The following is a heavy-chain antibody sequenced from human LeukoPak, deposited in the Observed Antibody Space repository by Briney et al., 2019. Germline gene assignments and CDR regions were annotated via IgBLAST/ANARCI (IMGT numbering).Heavy chain of an antibody. D-gene: IGHD6-13*01. Sequence: GGSLRLSCAASGFTFSSYAMHWVRQAPGGGRGWEAVISYDGSNKYYADSVKGRFTISRDNSKNTLYLQMNSLRAEDTAVYYCAREALYSSSFGWFDPWGQGTLVTVSS. V-gene: IGHV3-30*04. CDR1: GFTFSSYA. J-gene: IGHJ5*02. CDR2: ISYDGSNK. CDR3: AREALYSSSFGWFDP.